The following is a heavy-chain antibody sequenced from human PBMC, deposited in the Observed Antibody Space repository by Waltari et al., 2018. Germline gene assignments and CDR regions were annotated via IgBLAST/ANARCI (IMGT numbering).Heavy chain of an antibody. CDR3: ARGGYDFLGAFDI. Sequence: QVQLVQSGAEVKKPGSSVKVSCKASGGTFSSYTISWVLQAPGQGLEWMGRIIPILGIANDAQKFQGRVTITADKSTSTAYMELSSLRSEDTAVYYCARGGYDFLGAFDIWGQGTMVTVSS. V-gene: IGHV1-69*02. CDR2: IIPILGIA. CDR1: GGTFSSYT. D-gene: IGHD3-3*01. J-gene: IGHJ3*02.